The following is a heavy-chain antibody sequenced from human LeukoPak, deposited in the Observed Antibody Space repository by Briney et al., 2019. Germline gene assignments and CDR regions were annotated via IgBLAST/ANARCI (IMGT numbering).Heavy chain of an antibody. CDR2: INPNSGGT. CDR3: ARSPSGWYYFDY. D-gene: IGHD6-19*01. J-gene: IGHJ4*02. Sequence: ASVKVSCKASGYTFTGYYMHWVRQAPGQGLEWMGWINPNSGGTNYAQKFQGRVTMTRDTSISTAYMELSRLRSDDTAVYYRARSPSGWYYFDYWGQGTLVTVSS. V-gene: IGHV1-2*02. CDR1: GYTFTGYY.